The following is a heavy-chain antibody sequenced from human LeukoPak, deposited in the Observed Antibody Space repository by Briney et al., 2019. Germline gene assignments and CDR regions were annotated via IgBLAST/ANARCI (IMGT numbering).Heavy chain of an antibody. CDR2: IKQDGSEK. V-gene: IGHV3-7*01. Sequence: GGSLRLSCAASGFTFSNAWMSWVRQAPGKGLEWVANIKQDGSEKYYVDSVKGRFTISRDNAKNSLYLQMNSLRAEDTAVYYCARVDGSYDEGGAFDYWGQGTLVTVSS. J-gene: IGHJ4*02. D-gene: IGHD1-26*01. CDR3: ARVDGSYDEGGAFDY. CDR1: GFTFSNAW.